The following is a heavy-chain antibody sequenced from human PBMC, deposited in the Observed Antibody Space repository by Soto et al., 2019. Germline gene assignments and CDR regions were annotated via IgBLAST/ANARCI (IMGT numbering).Heavy chain of an antibody. D-gene: IGHD3-10*01. J-gene: IGHJ4*02. V-gene: IGHV3-30-3*01. CDR1: GFAFSSYA. Sequence: QVQLVESGGGVVQPGRSLRLSCAAAGFAFSSYAMHWVRQAPGKGLEWVAVISYDGSNKYYADSVKGRFTSSRDTSKNTLYLQMNSMRAEDTAVYYCARDLSGSGDWGQGTLVTVSS. CDR3: ARDLSGSGD. CDR2: ISYDGSNK.